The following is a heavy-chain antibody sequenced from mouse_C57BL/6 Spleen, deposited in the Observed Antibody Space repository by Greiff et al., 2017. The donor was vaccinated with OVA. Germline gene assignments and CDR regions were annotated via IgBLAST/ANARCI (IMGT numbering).Heavy chain of an antibody. CDR2: INPNNGGT. Sequence: EVQLQQSGPELVKPGASVKIPCKASGYTFTDYNMDWVKQSHGKSLEWIGDINPNNGGTIYNQKFKGKATLTVDKSSSTAYMELRSLTSEDTAVYYCARVRHDYTGYYYAMDYWGQGTSVTVSS. CDR1: GYTFTDYN. J-gene: IGHJ4*01. V-gene: IGHV1-18*01. D-gene: IGHD2-4*01. CDR3: ARVRHDYTGYYYAMDY.